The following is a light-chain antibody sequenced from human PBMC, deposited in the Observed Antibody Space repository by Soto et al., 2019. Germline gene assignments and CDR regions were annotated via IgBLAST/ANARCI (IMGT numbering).Light chain of an antibody. J-gene: IGKJ1*01. CDR1: QSVFSN. V-gene: IGKV3-15*01. CDR3: QQYNNWPPWT. CDR2: GAS. Sequence: EIVMTQSPATRSVSPGERATLSCRASQSVFSNLAWYQQKPGQAPRLLIYGASTRATGIPARFSGSGSGTEFTLTISSLQSEDFAVYYCQQYNNWPPWTFGQGTKVEIK.